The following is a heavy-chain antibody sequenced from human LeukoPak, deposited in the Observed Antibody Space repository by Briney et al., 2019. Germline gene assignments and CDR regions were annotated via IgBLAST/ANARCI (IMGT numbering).Heavy chain of an antibody. J-gene: IGHJ4*02. V-gene: IGHV4-34*01. Sequence: SETLSLTCAVYGGSFSGYYWSWIRQPPGKGLEWIGEVNHSGSTNHNPSLKSRVTISVDTSKNQFSLKLSSVTAADTAVYYCASRYDYSNYIDYWGQGTLVTVSS. D-gene: IGHD4-11*01. CDR3: ASRYDYSNYIDY. CDR1: GGSFSGYY. CDR2: VNHSGST.